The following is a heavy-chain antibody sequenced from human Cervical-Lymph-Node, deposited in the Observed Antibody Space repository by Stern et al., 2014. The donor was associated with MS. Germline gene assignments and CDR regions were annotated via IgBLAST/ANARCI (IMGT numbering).Heavy chain of an antibody. D-gene: IGHD2-2*01. CDR3: AKDLGRGVVVVPLYGLDV. Sequence: EVQLVESGGGLVQPGGSLRLSCATSGFTFSTYAFSWVRQAPGKGLEWVSSISASGVYTYYADSVKGRVTISRDNSKGMLYLEMQSLRAEDTGVYHCAKDLGRGVVVVPLYGLDVWGQGTTVTVSS. J-gene: IGHJ6*02. CDR2: ISASGVYT. V-gene: IGHV3-23*04. CDR1: GFTFSTYA.